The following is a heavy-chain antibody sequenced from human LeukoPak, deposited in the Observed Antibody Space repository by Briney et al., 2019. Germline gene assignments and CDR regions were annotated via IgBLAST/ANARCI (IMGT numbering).Heavy chain of an antibody. D-gene: IGHD6-19*01. Sequence: PLETLSLTCAVYGGSFSGYYWSWIRQPPGKGLEWIGYIYYTGSTNYNPSLESRVTMSVDTSKNQFSLKLSSVTAADTAVYYCARLAYRGPAVADFDYWGQGTLVTVSS. J-gene: IGHJ4*02. V-gene: IGHV4-59*08. CDR1: GGSFSGYY. CDR2: IYYTGST. CDR3: ARLAYRGPAVADFDY.